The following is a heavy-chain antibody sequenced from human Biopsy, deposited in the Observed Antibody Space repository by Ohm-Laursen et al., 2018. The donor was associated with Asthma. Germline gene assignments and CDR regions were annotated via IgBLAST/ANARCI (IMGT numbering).Heavy chain of an antibody. J-gene: IGHJ5*02. D-gene: IGHD2-15*01. CDR3: ARLADCSGGACYSYGWFDP. V-gene: IGHV4-59*07. CDR1: GGSIRSHD. Sequence: SDTLSLTCTVSGGSIRSHDWTWIRLPPGKGLEYIGDVSHTGSTNYNPSLKSRVTMPLDTSKNQFSLRLTSVTPADTAVYYCARLADCSGGACYSYGWFDPWGQGTLVTVSS. CDR2: VSHTGST.